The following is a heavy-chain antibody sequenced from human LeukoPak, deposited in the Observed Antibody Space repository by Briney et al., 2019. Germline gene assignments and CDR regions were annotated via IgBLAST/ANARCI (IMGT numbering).Heavy chain of an antibody. CDR3: ARDLSDDYSLDY. Sequence: GGSLRLSCAASGFSFSDYSMNWVAQAPGKGLEWVSSITISSSIIYYADSVKGRFTISRDNAKNSLFLQMNSLRAEDTAVYYCARDLSDDYSLDYWVQGTLVSVSS. CDR2: ITISSSII. CDR1: GFSFSDYS. V-gene: IGHV3-21*01. J-gene: IGHJ4*02. D-gene: IGHD3-16*01.